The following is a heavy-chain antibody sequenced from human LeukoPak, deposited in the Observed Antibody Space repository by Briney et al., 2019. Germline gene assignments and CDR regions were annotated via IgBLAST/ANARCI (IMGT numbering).Heavy chain of an antibody. J-gene: IGHJ4*02. Sequence: GGSLRLSCAASGFTFSSYSMNWVRQAPGKGLEWVSSISSSSSYIYYADSVKGRFTISRDDSQNTLYLQMNSLRAEDTAVYYCVRESCGANCWGADYWGQGTLVTVSS. D-gene: IGHD4/OR15-4a*01. CDR2: ISSSSSYI. CDR1: GFTFSSYS. V-gene: IGHV3-21*01. CDR3: VRESCGANCWGADY.